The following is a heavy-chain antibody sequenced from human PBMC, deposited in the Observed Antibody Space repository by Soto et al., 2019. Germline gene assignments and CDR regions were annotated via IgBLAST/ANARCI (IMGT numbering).Heavy chain of an antibody. J-gene: IGHJ5*02. CDR3: AKGMSGSYSYNWFDP. Sequence: GSLRLSCAASRFTFSRYAMSWVRQAPGKGLEWVSAIGGSGDSTFYADSVKGRFTISRDNSKNTLYLQMNTLRAEDTAVYYCAKGMSGSYSYNWFDPWGQGTLVTVSS. CDR1: RFTFSRYA. D-gene: IGHD1-26*01. V-gene: IGHV3-23*01. CDR2: IGGSGDST.